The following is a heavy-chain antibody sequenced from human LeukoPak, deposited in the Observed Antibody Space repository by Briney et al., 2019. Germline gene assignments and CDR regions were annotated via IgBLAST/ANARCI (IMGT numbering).Heavy chain of an antibody. J-gene: IGHJ3*02. Sequence: SETLSLTCTVSGGSISSSSYYWGWIRQPPGKGLEWIGSIYHSGSTYYNPSLKSRVTISVDTSKNQFSLKLSSVTAADTAVYYCAREIYCSGGSCSLDAFDIWGQGTMVTVSS. CDR1: GGSISSSSYY. V-gene: IGHV4-39*07. CDR3: AREIYCSGGSCSLDAFDI. D-gene: IGHD2-15*01. CDR2: IYHSGST.